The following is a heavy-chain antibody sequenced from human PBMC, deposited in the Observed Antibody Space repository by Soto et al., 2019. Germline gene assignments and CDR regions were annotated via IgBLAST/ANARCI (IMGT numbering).Heavy chain of an antibody. CDR2: ISYSGST. CDR3: ARPDSSSWAAPFGS. V-gene: IGHV4-39*01. J-gene: IGHJ4*02. CDR1: GGSISSDSYY. D-gene: IGHD6-13*01. Sequence: PSETLSLTCTVSGGSISSDSYYWGWIRQSPEKGLEWIASISYSGSTYYNPTLKSRLIISVDTSKSQFSLKLSSVTAADTAVYYCARPDSSSWAAPFGSWGQGTLVTVSS.